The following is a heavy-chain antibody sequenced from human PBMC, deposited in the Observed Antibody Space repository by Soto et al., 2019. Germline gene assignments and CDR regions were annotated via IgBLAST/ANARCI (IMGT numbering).Heavy chain of an antibody. CDR1: GYTFTSYG. D-gene: IGHD3-3*01. Sequence: ASVKVSCKASGYTFTSYGISWVRQAPGQGLEWMGIIYPGDSDTRYSPSFQGQVTISADKSISTAYLQWSSLKASDTAMYYCARSDFWSGYNYFDYWGQGTLVTVSS. J-gene: IGHJ4*02. V-gene: IGHV5-51*01. CDR2: IYPGDSDT. CDR3: ARSDFWSGYNYFDY.